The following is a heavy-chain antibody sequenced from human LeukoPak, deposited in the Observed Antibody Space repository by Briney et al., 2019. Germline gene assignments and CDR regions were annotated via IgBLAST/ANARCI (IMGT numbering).Heavy chain of an antibody. D-gene: IGHD2-2*01. V-gene: IGHV3-74*01. CDR2: LSTDGTAT. CDR3: ARQVIPDNALDI. CDR1: GFTFSTYW. J-gene: IGHJ3*02. Sequence: GGSLRLSCAASGFTFSTYWMHWVRQAPGKGLVWVSRLSTDGTATVYADSVKGRFTISRDNVKNVLYLQVSSLRAEDTAVYYCARQVIPDNALDIWGQGTMVTVSS.